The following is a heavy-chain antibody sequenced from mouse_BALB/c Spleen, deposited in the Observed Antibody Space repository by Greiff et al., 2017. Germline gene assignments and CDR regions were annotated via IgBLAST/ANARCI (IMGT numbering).Heavy chain of an antibody. CDR3: ARGAGLDY. CDR2: ISTYYGDA. Sequence: QVQLKQSGAELVRPGVSVKISCKGSGYTFTDYAMHWVKQSHAKSLEWIGVISTYYGDASYNQKFKGKATMTVDKSSSTAYMELARLTSEDSAIYYCARGAGLDYWGQGTTLTVSS. D-gene: IGHD3-3*01. J-gene: IGHJ2*01. V-gene: IGHV1S137*01. CDR1: GYTFTDYA.